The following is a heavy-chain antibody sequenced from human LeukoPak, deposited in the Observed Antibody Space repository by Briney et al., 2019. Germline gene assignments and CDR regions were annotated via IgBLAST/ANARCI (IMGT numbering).Heavy chain of an antibody. V-gene: IGHV3-30*02. J-gene: IGHJ4*02. CDR3: ARLIPPRGGWFGSDY. Sequence: GSLRLSCAASGFTFSSYGLHWVRQAPGKGLEWVAFIRYDGSNKYYADSVKGRFTISRDNSKNTLYLQMNSLRAEDTAVYYCARLIPPRGGWFGSDYWGQGTLVTVSS. CDR2: IRYDGSNK. D-gene: IGHD3-10*01. CDR1: GFTFSSYG.